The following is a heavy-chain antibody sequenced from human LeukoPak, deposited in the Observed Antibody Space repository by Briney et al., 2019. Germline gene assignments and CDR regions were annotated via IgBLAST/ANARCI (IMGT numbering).Heavy chain of an antibody. V-gene: IGHV3-48*01. Sequence: GGSLRLSCAASGFTFSSYSMNWVRQAPGKGLEWVSYISSSSNTIYYADSVKGRFTISRDNAKNSLYLQMNSLRAEDTAVYYCAREYSGNYWVDYWGQGTLVTVSS. D-gene: IGHD1-26*01. CDR1: GFTFSSYS. J-gene: IGHJ4*02. CDR3: AREYSGNYWVDY. CDR2: ISSSSNTI.